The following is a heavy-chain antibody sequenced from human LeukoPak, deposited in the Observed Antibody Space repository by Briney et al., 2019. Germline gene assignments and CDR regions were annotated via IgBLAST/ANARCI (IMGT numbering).Heavy chain of an antibody. CDR2: IIPIFGTA. V-gene: IGHV1-69*13. D-gene: IGHD6-19*01. J-gene: IGHJ4*02. Sequence: ASVKVSCKASGGTSSSYAISWVRQAPGQGLEWMGGIIPIFGTANYAQKFQGRVTITADESTSTAYMELSSLRSEDTAVYYCARAGAPQWLAEIEYWGQGTLVTVSS. CDR3: ARAGAPQWLAEIEY. CDR1: GGTSSSYA.